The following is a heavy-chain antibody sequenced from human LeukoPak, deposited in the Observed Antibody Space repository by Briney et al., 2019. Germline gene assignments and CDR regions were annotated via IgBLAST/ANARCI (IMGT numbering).Heavy chain of an antibody. Sequence: ASVKVSCKASGYTFTSYGISWVRQAPGQGLEWVGWISAYNGNTNYAQKLQGRVTMTTDTSTSTAYMELRSLRSDDTAVYYCARDYEGYCSSTSCYLDRFDYWGQGTLVTVSS. CDR1: GYTFTSYG. V-gene: IGHV1-18*01. CDR3: ARDYEGYCSSTSCYLDRFDY. CDR2: ISAYNGNT. D-gene: IGHD2-2*01. J-gene: IGHJ4*02.